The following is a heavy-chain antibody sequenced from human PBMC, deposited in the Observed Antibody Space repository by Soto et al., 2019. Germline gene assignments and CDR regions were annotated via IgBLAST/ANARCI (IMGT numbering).Heavy chain of an antibody. CDR1: GFTFSSYA. D-gene: IGHD3-9*01. V-gene: IGHV3-23*01. CDR2: ISGSGGST. CDR3: AKVSGALVTLYSSDY. Sequence: VGSLRLSCAASGFTFSSYAMSWVRQAPGKGLEWVSAISGSGGSTYYADSVKGRFTISRDNSKNTLYLQMNSLRAEDTAVYYCAKVSGALVTLYSSDYWCQGTLVTVSS. J-gene: IGHJ4*02.